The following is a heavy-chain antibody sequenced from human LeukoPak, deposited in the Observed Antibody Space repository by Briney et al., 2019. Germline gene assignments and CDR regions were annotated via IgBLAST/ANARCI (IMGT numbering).Heavy chain of an antibody. CDR2: IKQDGSEK. J-gene: IGHJ6*03. CDR1: GFTFSSYE. CDR3: ARADSSIAARLSRSSIFNYYYYMDV. Sequence: QPGGSLRLSCAASGFTFSSYEMNWVRQAPGKGLEWVANIKQDGSEKYYVDSVKGRFTISRDNAKNSLYLQMNSLRDEDTAVYYCARADSSIAARLSRSSIFNYYYYMDVWGKGTTVTVSS. V-gene: IGHV3-7*01. D-gene: IGHD6-6*01.